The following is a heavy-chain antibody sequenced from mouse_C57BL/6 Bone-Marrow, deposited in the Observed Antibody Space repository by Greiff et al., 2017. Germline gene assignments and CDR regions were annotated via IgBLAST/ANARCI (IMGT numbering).Heavy chain of an antibody. CDR3: ARHGGTTVRFAY. D-gene: IGHD1-1*01. Sequence: EVMLVESGGDLVKPGGSLKLSCAASGFTFSSYGMSWVRQTPDKRLEWVATISSGGSYTYYPDSVKGRFTISRDNAKNTLYLQMSSLKSEDTAMYYCARHGGTTVRFAYWGQGTLVTVSA. CDR1: GFTFSSYG. CDR2: ISSGGSYT. J-gene: IGHJ3*01. V-gene: IGHV5-6*02.